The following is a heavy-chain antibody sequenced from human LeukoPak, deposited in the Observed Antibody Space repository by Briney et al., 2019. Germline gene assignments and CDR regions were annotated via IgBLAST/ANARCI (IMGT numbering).Heavy chain of an antibody. J-gene: IGHJ4*02. Sequence: GASVKVSCKASGYTFTSYDINWVRQATGQGLEWMGWMNPNSGNTGYAQKFQGRVTITRDTSASTAYMELSSLRSEDTAVYYCARISWNSGDFDWGQGTLVTVSS. V-gene: IGHV1-8*03. CDR1: GYTFTSYD. CDR3: ARISWNSGDFD. D-gene: IGHD4-17*01. CDR2: MNPNSGNT.